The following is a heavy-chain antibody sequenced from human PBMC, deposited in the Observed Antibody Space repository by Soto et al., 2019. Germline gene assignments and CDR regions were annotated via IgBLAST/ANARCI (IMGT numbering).Heavy chain of an antibody. CDR1: GYSFSNYW. V-gene: IGHV5-51*01. CDR3: VVAAADYDNMDV. Sequence: GESLKISCKGSGYSFSNYWIGWVRQMPGKGLEWMGIIYPTDSDTTYSPSFQGQVTISVDKSINTAYLQWSSLKASDTAVYYCVVAAADYDNMDVWGQGTTVTVSS. D-gene: IGHD6-13*01. J-gene: IGHJ6*01. CDR2: IYPTDSDT.